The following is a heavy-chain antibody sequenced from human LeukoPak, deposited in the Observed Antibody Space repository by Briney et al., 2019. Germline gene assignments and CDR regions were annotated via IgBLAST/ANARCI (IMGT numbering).Heavy chain of an antibody. CDR2: INAGNGNT. Sequence: GASVKVSCKASGYTFTSYAMHWVRQAPGQRLEWMGWINAGNGNTKYSQKFQGRVTITRDTSASTAYMELSSLRSEDTAVYYCARTYSGSYYGYYYGMDVWGQGTTVTVSS. J-gene: IGHJ6*02. CDR3: ARTYSGSYYGYYYGMDV. CDR1: GYTFTSYA. D-gene: IGHD1-26*01. V-gene: IGHV1-3*01.